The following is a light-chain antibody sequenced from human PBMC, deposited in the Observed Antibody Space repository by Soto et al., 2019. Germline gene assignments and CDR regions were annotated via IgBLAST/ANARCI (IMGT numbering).Light chain of an antibody. V-gene: IGLV2-23*01. CDR3: CSYAPGSAWV. CDR2: EAN. CDR1: NSDVGRYNL. Sequence: QSALTQPASVSGSPGQSITISCTGTNSDVGRYNLVSWYQHHPGKAPKLVIYEANKRPSGISERFSVSKSGNTASLTISGLQAGGEGHYYCCSYAPGSAWVFGGGTQLTVL. J-gene: IGLJ3*02.